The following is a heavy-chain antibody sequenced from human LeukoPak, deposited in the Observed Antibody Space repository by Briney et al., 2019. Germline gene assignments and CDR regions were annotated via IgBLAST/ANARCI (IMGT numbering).Heavy chain of an antibody. D-gene: IGHD7-27*01. J-gene: IGHJ4*02. V-gene: IGHV3-33*06. CDR1: GFTFSSYG. CDR2: IWYGGSNK. Sequence: GRSLRLSCAASGFTFSSYGMHWVRQAPGKGLEWVAVIWYGGSNKYYADSVKGRFTISRDNSKNTLYLQMNSLRAEDTAVYYCAKDRETWGSSGFDYWGQGTLVTVSS. CDR3: AKDRETWGSSGFDY.